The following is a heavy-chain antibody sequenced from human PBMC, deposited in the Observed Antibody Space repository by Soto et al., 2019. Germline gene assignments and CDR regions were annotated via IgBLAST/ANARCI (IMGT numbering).Heavy chain of an antibody. CDR3: TTEKDGYSFDY. D-gene: IGHD4-4*01. V-gene: IGHV3-15*01. Sequence: GGSLRLSCAISGFTFTDAWMNWVRQAPGKGLEWVGRFISKVDGGTADYAGSVKDRFAISTDDSKKKLNLQMNSLKTDDTAVYYCTTEKDGYSFDYWGQGT. J-gene: IGHJ4*02. CDR2: FISKVDGGTA. CDR1: GFTFTDAW.